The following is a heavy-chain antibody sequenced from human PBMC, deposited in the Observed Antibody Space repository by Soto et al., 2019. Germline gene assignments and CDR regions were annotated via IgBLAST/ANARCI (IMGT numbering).Heavy chain of an antibody. J-gene: IGHJ6*03. CDR1: GYTFTSYY. D-gene: IGHD2-15*01. CDR3: ARDRGYCSGGSCYPHYYYMDV. CDR2: INPSGGST. V-gene: IGHV1-46*03. Sequence: EASVKVSCKASGYTFTSYYMHWVRQAPGQGLEWMGIINPSGGSTSYAQKFQGRVTMTRDTSTSTVYMELSSLRSEDTAVYYCARDRGYCSGGSCYPHYYYMDVWGKGTTVTVSS.